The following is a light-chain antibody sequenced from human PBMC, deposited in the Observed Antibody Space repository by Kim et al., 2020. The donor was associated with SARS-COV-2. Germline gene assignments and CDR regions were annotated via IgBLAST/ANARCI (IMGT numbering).Light chain of an antibody. V-gene: IGLV2-18*02. CDR1: SSDVGDYNR. J-gene: IGLJ2*01. Sequence: SVTSSCSGTSSDVGDYNRVSWYQQPPGTAPKLIIYEVSHRPLGVPDRFSGSKSGNTASLSISGLQAEDEADYYCSSYSSTTTGVLFGGGTQLTVL. CDR2: EVS. CDR3: SSYSSTTTGVL.